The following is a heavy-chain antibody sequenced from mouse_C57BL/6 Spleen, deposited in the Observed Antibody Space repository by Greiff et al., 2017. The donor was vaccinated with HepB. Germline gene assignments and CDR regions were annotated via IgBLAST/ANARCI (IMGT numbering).Heavy chain of an antibody. CDR1: GYTFTDYY. Sequence: EVQLQQSGPELVKPGASVKISCKASGYTFTDYYMNWVKQSHGKSLEWIGDINPNNGGTSYNQKFKGKATLTVDKSSSTAYMELRSLTSEDSAVYYCARRARRAMDYWGQGTSVTVSS. V-gene: IGHV1-26*01. J-gene: IGHJ4*01. CDR3: ARRARRAMDY. D-gene: IGHD3-1*01. CDR2: INPNNGGT.